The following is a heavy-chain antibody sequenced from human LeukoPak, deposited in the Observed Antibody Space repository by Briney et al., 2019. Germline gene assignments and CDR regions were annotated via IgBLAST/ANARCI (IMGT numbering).Heavy chain of an antibody. CDR1: GFTFSSYG. J-gene: IGHJ4*02. CDR2: IRYDGSNK. CDR3: AKSLRSSSWYSDSYFDY. V-gene: IGHV3-30*02. D-gene: IGHD6-13*01. Sequence: GGSLRLSCAASGFTFSSYGMHWVRQAPGKGLEWVAFIRYDGSNKYYADSVKGRFTISRDNSKNTLYLQMNSLRAEDTAVYYCAKSLRSSSWYSDSYFDYWGQGTLVTVSS.